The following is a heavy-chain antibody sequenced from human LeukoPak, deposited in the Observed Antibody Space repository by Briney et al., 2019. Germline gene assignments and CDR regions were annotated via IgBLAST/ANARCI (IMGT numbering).Heavy chain of an antibody. J-gene: IGHJ5*02. Sequence: PSETLSLTCTVSGVSIKGGDYYWSWIRQPPGKGLEWIGNIYHSGISFYNPSLKSRVSMSLDMSQNQVSLRLATVTAADTAMYYCVRAEDFGVSTLWFDTWGQGALVTISS. CDR3: VRAEDFGVSTLWFDT. CDR2: IYHSGIS. D-gene: IGHD3-3*01. V-gene: IGHV4-30-2*01. CDR1: GVSIKGGDYY.